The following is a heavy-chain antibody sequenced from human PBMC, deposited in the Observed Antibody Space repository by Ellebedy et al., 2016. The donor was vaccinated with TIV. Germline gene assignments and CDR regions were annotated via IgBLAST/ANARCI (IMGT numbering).Heavy chain of an antibody. V-gene: IGHV3-15*01. Sequence: GESLKISCAASGFIFSNAWMNWVRQAPGKGLEWVGRIKGKTDGGTRDFAAPVKGRFSISRDDSKNTVFLQMDSLKTEDTAVYYCATGTGYSDFDYWGRGTLVTVSS. CDR1: GFIFSNAW. CDR3: ATGTGYSDFDY. CDR2: IKGKTDGGTR. D-gene: IGHD2-15*01. J-gene: IGHJ4*02.